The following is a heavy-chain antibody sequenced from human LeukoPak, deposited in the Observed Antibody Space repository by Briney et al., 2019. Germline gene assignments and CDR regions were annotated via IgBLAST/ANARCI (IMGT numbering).Heavy chain of an antibody. CDR2: MNPNSGNT. D-gene: IGHD2-15*01. CDR1: GYAFTSYD. CDR3: ATELRHQDY. Sequence: ASVKVSCKASGYAFTSYDINWVRQATGQGLEWMGYMNPNSGNTGSAQKFQGRVTMTRNTSISTAYMELSSLRSEDTAVYYCATELRHQDYWGQGTLVTVSS. J-gene: IGHJ4*02. V-gene: IGHV1-8*01.